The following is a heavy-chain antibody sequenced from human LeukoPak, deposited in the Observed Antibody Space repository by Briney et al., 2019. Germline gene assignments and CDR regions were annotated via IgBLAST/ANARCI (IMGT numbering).Heavy chain of an antibody. CDR2: IKQDGSEK. CDR3: AGDVYGSSGLPDY. Sequence: GGSLRLSCAASGFTFSSYWMSWVRQAPGKGLEWVANIKQDGSEKYYVDSVKGRFTISRDNAKNSLYLQMNSLRAEDTAVYYCAGDVYGSSGLPDYWGQGTLVTVSS. V-gene: IGHV3-7*01. D-gene: IGHD6-6*01. J-gene: IGHJ4*02. CDR1: GFTFSSYW.